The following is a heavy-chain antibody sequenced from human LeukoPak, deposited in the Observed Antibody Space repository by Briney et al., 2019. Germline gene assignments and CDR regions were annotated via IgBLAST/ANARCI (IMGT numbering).Heavy chain of an antibody. V-gene: IGHV3-74*01. CDR1: GFTFSSYW. J-gene: IGHJ3*02. CDR3: ARSYYYGPGSYAFDI. D-gene: IGHD3-10*01. Sequence: GGSLRLSCAASGFTFSSYWMHWVRQAPGKGLVWVLRINSDGSSTNYADSVKGRFTISRDNAKNTLYLQMNGLRAEDTAVYYCARSYYYGPGSYAFDIWGQGTMVTVSS. CDR2: INSDGSST.